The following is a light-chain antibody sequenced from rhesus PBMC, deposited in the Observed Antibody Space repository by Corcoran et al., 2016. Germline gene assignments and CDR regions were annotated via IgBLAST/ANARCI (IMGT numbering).Light chain of an antibody. CDR2: KTS. Sequence: IQMTQSPSSLSASLGDSFIITCPASEYVKYFLTWYQQKPRKALKVLTFKTSTLQREVPSRFSCSGSGADYTFTISRLQPEDVATCSWQRGYECPFTFGPGTRL. CDR3: QRGYECPFT. CDR1: EYVKYF. J-gene: IGKJ3*01. V-gene: IGKV1-74*01.